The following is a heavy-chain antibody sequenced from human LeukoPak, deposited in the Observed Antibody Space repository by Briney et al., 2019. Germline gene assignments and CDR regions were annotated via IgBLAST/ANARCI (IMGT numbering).Heavy chain of an antibody. CDR3: ARDLDSGYVYYYGMDV. J-gene: IGHJ6*02. CDR2: ISSSSSYI. CDR1: GFTFSSYS. D-gene: IGHD5-12*01. V-gene: IGHV3-21*01. Sequence: GGSLRLSCAASGFTFSSYSKNWVRQAPGKGLEWVSSISSSSSYIYYADSVKGRFTISRDNAKNSLYLQMNSLRAEDTAVYYCARDLDSGYVYYYGMDVWGQGTTVTVSS.